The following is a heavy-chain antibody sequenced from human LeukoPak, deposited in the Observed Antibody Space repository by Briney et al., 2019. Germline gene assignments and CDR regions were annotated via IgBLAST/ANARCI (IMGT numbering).Heavy chain of an antibody. Sequence: SETLSLTCTVSGGSLSDNNWNWIRQPPGKGLEWIGYIYSGGGTYYNPSLKSRATISVDTSKNQFSLRLNSVTAADTAVYYCGATILHRGPLDYWGQGTLVTVSS. D-gene: IGHD3-3*01. J-gene: IGHJ4*02. V-gene: IGHV4-4*08. CDR1: GGSLSDNN. CDR3: GATILHRGPLDY. CDR2: IYSGGGT.